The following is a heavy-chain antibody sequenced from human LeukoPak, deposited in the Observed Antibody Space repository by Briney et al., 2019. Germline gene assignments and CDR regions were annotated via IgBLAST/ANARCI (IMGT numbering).Heavy chain of an antibody. J-gene: IGHJ4*02. D-gene: IGHD4-17*01. V-gene: IGHV1-18*01. CDR1: GYTFTSYG. Sequence: ASVKVSCKASGYTFTSYGISWVRQAPGQGLEWMGWISAYNGNTNYAQKLQGRVTMTTDTSTSTAYMALRSLRSDDTAVYYCARVHDYGDFFDYWGQGTLVTVSS. CDR3: ARVHDYGDFFDY. CDR2: ISAYNGNT.